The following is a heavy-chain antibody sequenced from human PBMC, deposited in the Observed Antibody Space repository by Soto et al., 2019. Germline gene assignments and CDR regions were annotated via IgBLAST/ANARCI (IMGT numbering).Heavy chain of an antibody. D-gene: IGHD4-17*01. CDR2: IIPILGLP. J-gene: IGHJ3*01. CDR1: GGTFSSYP. V-gene: IGHV1-69*04. Sequence: QVHLMQSGTEVKKPGSSVKVSCKASGGTFSSYPISWVRQAPGQGLEWMGRIIPILGLPNYGQKFQGRVTISADISTSTAYLELSNLRSQDTAVYYCARDDDYFSLHFWGQGTMVAVSS. CDR3: ARDDDYFSLHF.